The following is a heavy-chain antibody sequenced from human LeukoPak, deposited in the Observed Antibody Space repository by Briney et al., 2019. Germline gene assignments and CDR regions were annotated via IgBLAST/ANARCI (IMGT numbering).Heavy chain of an antibody. Sequence: ASVKVSCKASGYTFTGYYMHWARQAPGQGLEWMGWINPNSGGTNYAQKFQGRVTMTRDTSISTAYMELGRLRSDDTAVYYCARRTGFFDAFDIWGQGTMVTVSS. CDR1: GYTFTGYY. D-gene: IGHD7-27*01. V-gene: IGHV1-2*02. J-gene: IGHJ3*02. CDR3: ARRTGFFDAFDI. CDR2: INPNSGGT.